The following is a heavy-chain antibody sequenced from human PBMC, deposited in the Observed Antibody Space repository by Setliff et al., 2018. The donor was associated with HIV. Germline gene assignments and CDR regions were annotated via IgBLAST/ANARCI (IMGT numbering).Heavy chain of an antibody. Sequence: ASVKVSCKTSGYTFTGYFIHWVRQAPGQGLEWMGWIDPKSGGTKFAQKFQGRVTMTRDTSISTAYVEVIRLRSDDTAVYFCASAGDPGSPPLDYWGQGTMVTVSS. V-gene: IGHV1-2*02. CDR1: GYTFTGYF. D-gene: IGHD1-26*01. CDR3: ASAGDPGSPPLDY. CDR2: IDPKSGGT. J-gene: IGHJ4*03.